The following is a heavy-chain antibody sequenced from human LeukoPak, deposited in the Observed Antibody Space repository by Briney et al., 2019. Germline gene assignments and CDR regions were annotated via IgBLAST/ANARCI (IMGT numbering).Heavy chain of an antibody. CDR3: ARVSQLYYFDY. CDR2: TRNKANSYTT. Sequence: GGSLRLSCAASGFTFSDHYMDWVRQAPGKGLEWVGRTRNKANSYTTEYAASVKGRFTISRDDSKNSLYLQMNSLKTEDTAVYYRARVSQLYYFDYWGQGTLVTVSS. D-gene: IGHD1-1*01. V-gene: IGHV3-72*01. CDR1: GFTFSDHY. J-gene: IGHJ4*02.